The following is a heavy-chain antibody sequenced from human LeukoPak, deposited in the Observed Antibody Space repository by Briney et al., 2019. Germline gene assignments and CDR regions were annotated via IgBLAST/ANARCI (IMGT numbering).Heavy chain of an antibody. D-gene: IGHD3-10*01. Sequence: GASVKVSCKASGGTFSSYAISWVRQAPGQGLEWMGEIIPIFGTANYAQKFQGRVTITTDESTSTAYMELSSLRAEDTAVYYCARLLYYMSEYYYCYMDVWGKGTTVTVSS. CDR1: GGTFSSYA. V-gene: IGHV1-69*05. CDR2: IIPIFGTA. J-gene: IGHJ6*03. CDR3: ARLLYYMSEYYYCYMDV.